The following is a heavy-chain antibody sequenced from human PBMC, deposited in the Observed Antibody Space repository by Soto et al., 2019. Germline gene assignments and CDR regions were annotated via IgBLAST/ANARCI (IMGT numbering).Heavy chain of an antibody. CDR3: ARGGALLILFGESRVNDF. V-gene: IGHV1-18*01. J-gene: IGHJ4*02. Sequence: ASVKVSCKASGYTFTSYGISWVRQAPGQGLEWMGWISAYNGNTNYAQKLQGRVTMTTDTSTSTAYMELRSLRSDDTAVYYCARGGALLILFGESRVNDFWGPTPLVTLS. CDR1: GYTFTSYG. D-gene: IGHD3-10*01. CDR2: ISAYNGNT.